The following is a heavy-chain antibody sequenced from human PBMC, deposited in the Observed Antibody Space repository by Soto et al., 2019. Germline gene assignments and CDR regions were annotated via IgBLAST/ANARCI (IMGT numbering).Heavy chain of an antibody. CDR2: ISGSNGNT. J-gene: IGHJ3*02. Sequence: GASVKVSCKASGYTFTSHGVSWVRQAPGPGLEWMGWISGSNGNTKYAQTFQGRLTLTTDTSTSTAYMELRSLRSEDTAVYYCARDRSDYCSGGNCYRGFDMWGRGTMVTVSS. D-gene: IGHD2-15*01. CDR1: GYTFTSHG. CDR3: ARDRSDYCSGGNCYRGFDM. V-gene: IGHV1-18*01.